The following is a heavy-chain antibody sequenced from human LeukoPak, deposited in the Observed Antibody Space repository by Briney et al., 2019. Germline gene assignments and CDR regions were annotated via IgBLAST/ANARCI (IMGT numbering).Heavy chain of an antibody. CDR1: GGSISSYY. V-gene: IGHV4-59*01. D-gene: IGHD3-10*01. Sequence: PSETLSLTCAVSGGSISSYYWSWIRQPPGKGLEWIGYIYYSGSTNYNPSLKSRVTISVDTSKNQFSLKLSSVTAADTAVYYCARESYGSGSYYPSSYYFDYWGQGTLVTVSS. CDR2: IYYSGST. J-gene: IGHJ4*02. CDR3: ARESYGSGSYYPSSYYFDY.